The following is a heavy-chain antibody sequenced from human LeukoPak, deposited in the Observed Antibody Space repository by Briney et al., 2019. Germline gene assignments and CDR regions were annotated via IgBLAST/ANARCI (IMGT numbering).Heavy chain of an antibody. Sequence: GGSLRLSCVASGFTFSDAWMSWVRQAPGKGLEWVSTVTGSGGATYYADSVEGRFTISRDNSKNTLYLQMNSLRAEDTAVYYCARDSSGYYPGLFDYWGQGTLVTVSS. V-gene: IGHV3-23*01. CDR2: VTGSGGAT. CDR3: ARDSSGYYPGLFDY. D-gene: IGHD3-22*01. CDR1: GFTFSDAW. J-gene: IGHJ4*02.